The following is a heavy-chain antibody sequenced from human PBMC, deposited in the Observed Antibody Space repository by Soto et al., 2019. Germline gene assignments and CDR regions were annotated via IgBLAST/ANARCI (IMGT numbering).Heavy chain of an antibody. CDR1: GGSVSSGSYY. Sequence: SETLSLTCTVSGGSVSSGSYYWSWIRQPPGKGLEWIGYIYYSGSTNYNPSLKSRVTISVDTSKNQFSLKLSSVTAADTAVYYFARVNGIFNWFDLWGQGTLVTVSS. J-gene: IGHJ5*02. CDR3: ARVNGIFNWFDL. V-gene: IGHV4-61*01. D-gene: IGHD2-15*01. CDR2: IYYSGST.